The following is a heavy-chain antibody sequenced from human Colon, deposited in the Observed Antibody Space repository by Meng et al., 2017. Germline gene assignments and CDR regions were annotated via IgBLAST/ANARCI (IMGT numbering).Heavy chain of an antibody. D-gene: IGHD2-2*01. CDR2: ITGDSTYI. V-gene: IGHV3-21*01. CDR1: GFTFSGFS. J-gene: IGHJ4*01. Sequence: GPLVGWGGGLVKHGESLRLSCAASGFTFSGFSLSWVSQAPGKGLEWVSSITGDSTYIYYADSVKGRFTVSRDNAKNSLYLQMNSLRADDTAVYYCTRGWMPEWGQGTLVTVSS. CDR3: TRGWMPE.